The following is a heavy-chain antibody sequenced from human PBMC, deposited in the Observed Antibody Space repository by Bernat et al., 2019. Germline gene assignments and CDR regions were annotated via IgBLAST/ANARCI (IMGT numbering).Heavy chain of an antibody. V-gene: IGHV1-18*01. CDR3: ARDYSFGRPLDF. CDR2: ISGENDNT. J-gene: IGHJ4*02. Sequence: QVQLVQSGGEVNEPGASVKVSCKASGYPFTSYGITWVRQAPGQGLEWMGWISGENDNTNYAQSFQGRVTMTTDTSTSTAYMEVRSLRSDDTAVYYCARDYSFGRPLDFWGQGTLVIVSS. CDR1: GYPFTSYG. D-gene: IGHD1-1*01.